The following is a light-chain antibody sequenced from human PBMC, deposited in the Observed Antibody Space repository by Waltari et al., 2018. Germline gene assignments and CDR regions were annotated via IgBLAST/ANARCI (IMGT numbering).Light chain of an antibody. V-gene: IGLV1-44*01. J-gene: IGLJ2*01. CDR3: AAWDDSLNGVV. Sequence: QSVLTQSPSASGTSGQRVTISCSGSSSNIGRDIVNWYRHLPGTAPKLLIYNNNQRPSGVPDRFSGSKSGTSASLAISGLQSEDEADYYCAAWDDSLNGVVFXGGTKLSVL. CDR1: SSNIGRDI. CDR2: NNN.